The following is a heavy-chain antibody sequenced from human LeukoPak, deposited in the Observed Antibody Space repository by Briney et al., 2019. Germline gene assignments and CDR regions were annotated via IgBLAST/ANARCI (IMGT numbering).Heavy chain of an antibody. Sequence: ASVKVSCKASGYTFTSYGISWVRQAPGQGLEWMGWINPNSGGTNYAQKLQGRVTMTTDTSTSTAYMELRSLRSDDTAVYYCARPTSGGWYELFYWGQGTLVTVSS. V-gene: IGHV1-18*01. D-gene: IGHD6-19*01. CDR3: ARPTSGGWYELFY. J-gene: IGHJ4*02. CDR1: GYTFTSYG. CDR2: INPNSGGT.